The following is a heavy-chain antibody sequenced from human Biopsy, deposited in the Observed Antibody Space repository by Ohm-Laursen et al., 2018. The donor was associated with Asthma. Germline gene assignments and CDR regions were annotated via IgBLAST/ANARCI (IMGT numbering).Heavy chain of an antibody. D-gene: IGHD6-13*01. CDR3: AKDRVAGRSYYFDY. V-gene: IGHV3-30*18. CDR1: GFNFHNYG. J-gene: IGHJ4*02. Sequence: SLRLSCAASGFNFHNYGMNWVRRAPGKGLEWVAQILFDGRKINYPDSVKGRFTISRDNSRNMVYLQMNSLRPEDAAVYYCAKDRVAGRSYYFDYWGQGSLVSVSS. CDR2: ILFDGRKI.